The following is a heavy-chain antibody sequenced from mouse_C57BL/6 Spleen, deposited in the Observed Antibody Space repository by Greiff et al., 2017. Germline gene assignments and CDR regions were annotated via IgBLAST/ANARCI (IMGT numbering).Heavy chain of an antibody. V-gene: IGHV1-15*01. Sequence: QVQLQQSGAELVRPGASVTLSCKASGYTFTDYEMHWVKQTPVHGLEWIGAIDPETGGTAYNPKFKGKAILPADQSSSTAYMELRSLTSEDSAVYSFTRGITTVVASTMDYWGQGTSVTVSS. CDR3: TRGITTVVASTMDY. CDR2: IDPETGGT. CDR1: GYTFTDYE. J-gene: IGHJ4*01. D-gene: IGHD1-1*01.